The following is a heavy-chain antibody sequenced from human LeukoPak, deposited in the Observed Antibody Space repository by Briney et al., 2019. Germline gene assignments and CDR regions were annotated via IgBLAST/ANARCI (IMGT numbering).Heavy chain of an antibody. CDR2: IKEDGSEK. Sequence: GGSLRLSCGASGFSFSNYWMNWVRQAPGKGLEWVANIKEDGSEKYYVDSVKGRFTISRGNAKNSLYLQMNSLRDEDTAVYYCASGMYSSSWSDAFDIWGQGTMVTVSS. V-gene: IGHV3-7*01. J-gene: IGHJ3*02. CDR3: ASGMYSSSWSDAFDI. D-gene: IGHD6-13*01. CDR1: GFSFSNYW.